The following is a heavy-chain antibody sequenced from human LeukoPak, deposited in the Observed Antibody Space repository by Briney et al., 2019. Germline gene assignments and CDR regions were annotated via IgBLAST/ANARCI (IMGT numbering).Heavy chain of an antibody. Sequence: PGGSLRLSCEASGFTFSDYTMNWVRQAPGKGLEWVSSISGSTGYIYYADSVKGRFTISRDNSKNTLYLQMNSLRAEDTAVYYCARGSSIVEYFQHWGQGTLVTVSS. CDR2: ISGSTGYI. CDR3: ARGSSIVEYFQH. J-gene: IGHJ1*01. D-gene: IGHD1-26*01. V-gene: IGHV3-21*04. CDR1: GFTFSDYT.